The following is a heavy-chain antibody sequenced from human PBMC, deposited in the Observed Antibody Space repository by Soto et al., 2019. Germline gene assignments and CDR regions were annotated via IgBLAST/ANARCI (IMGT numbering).Heavy chain of an antibody. D-gene: IGHD1-1*01. CDR1: GVTFSSYA. J-gene: IGHJ4*02. CDR2: ISGSGGST. V-gene: IGHV3-23*01. Sequence: EVQLLESGGGLVQPGGSLRLSCAASGVTFSSYAMSWVRQAPGKGLEWVSAISGSGGSTYYADSVKGRFTISRDNSKNTLYLHMNSLRAEDTAVYYCAKGDNWNDPPFDYWGQGTLVTVSS. CDR3: AKGDNWNDPPFDY.